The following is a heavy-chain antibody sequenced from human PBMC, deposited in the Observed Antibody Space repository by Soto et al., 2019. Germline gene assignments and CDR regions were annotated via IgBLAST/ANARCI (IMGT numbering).Heavy chain of an antibody. V-gene: IGHV5-51*01. D-gene: IGHD2-15*01. J-gene: IGHJ6*02. Sequence: GEALKISCKGSGYSFTTYWIGWVRQMPGKGLEWMGIIYPGDSDTRYSPSFQGQVTISADKSISTAYLQWSSLKASDTAMYYCARHISEAGYCSGGSCQSYYYYGMDVWGQRTTVTVSS. CDR2: IYPGDSDT. CDR1: GYSFTTYW. CDR3: ARHISEAGYCSGGSCQSYYYYGMDV.